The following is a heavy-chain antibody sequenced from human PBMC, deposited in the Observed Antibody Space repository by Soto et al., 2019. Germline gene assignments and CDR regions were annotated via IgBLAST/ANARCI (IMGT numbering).Heavy chain of an antibody. CDR2: IHPNTGGT. CDR1: GYPYTNSY. Sequence: GASVKVSCKASGYPYTNSYMHWVRRAPGQGLEWMGWIHPNTGGTNYAQKFQGRVTMTRDTSVSTVYMELNRLTSDDTAIYFCASDFRTRGWFRQAGNFAMDVWGQGTTVTVSS. CDR3: ASDFRTRGWFRQAGNFAMDV. V-gene: IGHV1-2*02. D-gene: IGHD6-19*01. J-gene: IGHJ6*02.